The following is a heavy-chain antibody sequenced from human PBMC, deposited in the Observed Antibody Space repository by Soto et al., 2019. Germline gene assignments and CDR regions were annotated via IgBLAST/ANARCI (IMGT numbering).Heavy chain of an antibody. CDR3: ARDSGGYAGGTFDL. V-gene: IGHV1-69*01. CDR2: IIPIFGTA. J-gene: IGHJ3*01. D-gene: IGHD5-12*01. Sequence: QVQLVQSGAAVKKPGSSVKVSCKASGGTFSSYAISWVRQAPGQGLEWMGGIIPIFGTANYAQKFQGRVTITADASTSTADMELSSLRSEDTAVYYCARDSGGYAGGTFDLWGQGTRVTVSS. CDR1: GGTFSSYA.